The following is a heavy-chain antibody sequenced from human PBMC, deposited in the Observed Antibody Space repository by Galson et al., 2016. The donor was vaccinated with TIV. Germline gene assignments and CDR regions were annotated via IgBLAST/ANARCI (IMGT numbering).Heavy chain of an antibody. CDR3: GRESTDYAGNS. V-gene: IGHV4-30-4*01. CDR2: IYYRGSA. Sequence: LSLTCTVSGGSISSGGYYWSWIRQPPGKGLEWIGYIYYRGSAYYSTSLKSRVTISIDRSKNQFSLKLNSVTAADTAVYYCGRESTDYAGNSWGQGILVTVSS. CDR1: GGSISSGGYY. J-gene: IGHJ4*02. D-gene: IGHD4-23*01.